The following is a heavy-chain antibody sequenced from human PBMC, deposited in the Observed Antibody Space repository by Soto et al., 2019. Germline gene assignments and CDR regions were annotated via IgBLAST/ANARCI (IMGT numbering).Heavy chain of an antibody. J-gene: IGHJ4*02. CDR1: GGTFSSYA. V-gene: IGHV1-69*13. CDR2: IIPIFGTA. CDR3: ARVGGEGRVVPAAGDY. Sequence: SVKVSCKASGGTFSSYAISWVRQAPGQGLEWMGGIIPIFGTANYAQKFQGRVTITADESTSTAYMELSSLRSEDTAVYYCARVGGEGRVVPAAGDYWGQGTLVTVSS. D-gene: IGHD2-2*01.